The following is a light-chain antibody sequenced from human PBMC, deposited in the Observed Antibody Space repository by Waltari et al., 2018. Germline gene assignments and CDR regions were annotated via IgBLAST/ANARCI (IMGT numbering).Light chain of an antibody. CDR1: SSNIGSNT. V-gene: IGLV1-44*01. CDR2: SHK. CDR3: AAWDDSLNGNWV. J-gene: IGLJ3*02. Sequence: QSVLTQPPSASGTPGQRVTISCSGSSSNIGSNTVNWYQQLPGTAPKLLIYSHKQRPSGVPDRCSGSKSGTSASLAISGLQSEDEADYYCAAWDDSLNGNWVFGGGTKLTVL.